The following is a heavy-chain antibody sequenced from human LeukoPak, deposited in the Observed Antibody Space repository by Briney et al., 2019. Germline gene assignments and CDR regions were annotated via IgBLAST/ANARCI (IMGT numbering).Heavy chain of an antibody. CDR1: GYTFTGYY. D-gene: IGHD3-22*01. CDR2: INPNSGGT. Sequence: ASVKVSCKASGYTFTGYYMHWVRQAPGQGLEWMGWINPNSGGTNYAQKFQGRVTMTRDTSISTAYMELSRLRSDDTVVYYCARNFYFDSSGYYHYWGQGTLVTASS. CDR3: ARNFYFDSSGYYHY. V-gene: IGHV1-2*02. J-gene: IGHJ4*02.